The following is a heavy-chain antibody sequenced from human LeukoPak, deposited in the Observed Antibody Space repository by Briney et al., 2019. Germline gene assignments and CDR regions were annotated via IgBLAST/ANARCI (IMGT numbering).Heavy chain of an antibody. CDR2: IKQDGSEK. V-gene: IGHV3-7*03. J-gene: IGHJ3*02. CDR3: ARHRTSGWYAAFDI. CDR1: GFTFSNYW. Sequence: GGSLRLSCAASGFTFSNYWMGWVRQAPGKGLEWVANIKQDGSEKYYVDYVKGRFTVYRDNAKNSLYVQMNSLRAEDTAVYYCARHRTSGWYAAFDIWGQGTMVTVSS. D-gene: IGHD6-19*01.